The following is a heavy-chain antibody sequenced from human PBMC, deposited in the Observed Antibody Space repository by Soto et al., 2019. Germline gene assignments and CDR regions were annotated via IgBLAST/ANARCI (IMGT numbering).Heavy chain of an antibody. J-gene: IGHJ2*01. V-gene: IGHV1-3*01. CDR3: ARGIHSWYFDL. CDR2: INAGNGNT. D-gene: IGHD5-18*01. CDR1: GYTFTSYA. Sequence: GASVKGSCKASGYTFTSYAMHWVRQAPGQRLEWMGWINAGNGNTKYSQKFQGRVTITRDTSASTAYMELSSLRSEDTAVYYCARGIHSWYFDLWGRGTLVTVSS.